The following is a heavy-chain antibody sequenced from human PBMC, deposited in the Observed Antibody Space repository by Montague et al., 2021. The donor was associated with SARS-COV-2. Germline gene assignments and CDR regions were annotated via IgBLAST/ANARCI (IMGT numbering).Heavy chain of an antibody. D-gene: IGHD3-10*01. V-gene: IGHV4-34*01. J-gene: IGHJ6*03. CDR1: GGSFSTYS. Sequence: SETLSLTCAVHGGSFSTYSWNWIRQPPGKGLEWIGEIHHGGSTNYNPSPKSRVTISADTSKNQFSLKLTSVAAADTAVYYCARLGDGVVPSPILGVGPYYSYYYMDVWAKVPRSPSP. CDR2: IHHGGST. CDR3: ARLGDGVVPSPILGVGPYYSYYYMDV.